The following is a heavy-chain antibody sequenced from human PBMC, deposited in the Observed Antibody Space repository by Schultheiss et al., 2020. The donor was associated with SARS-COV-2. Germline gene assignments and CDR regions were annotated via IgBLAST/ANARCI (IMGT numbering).Heavy chain of an antibody. Sequence: ASVKVSCKASGYTFTGYYMHWVRQSPGQGLEWMGWINPNSGGTNYAQKFQGRVTMTSDMSTSTAYMELSSLRSEDTAVYYCARDRSIAAPVDYWGQGALVTVSS. D-gene: IGHD6-6*01. CDR2: INPNSGGT. CDR3: ARDRSIAAPVDY. V-gene: IGHV1-2*02. J-gene: IGHJ4*02. CDR1: GYTFTGYY.